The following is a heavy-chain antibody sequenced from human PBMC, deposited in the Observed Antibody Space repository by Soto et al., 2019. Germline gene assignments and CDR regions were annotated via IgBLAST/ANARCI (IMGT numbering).Heavy chain of an antibody. J-gene: IGHJ6*02. V-gene: IGHV1-18*04. CDR3: ARGRRGYGMDV. CDR2: IGTYNNDT. Sequence: ASVKVSCKASCYTFTNSGINWVRQAPGKGLECMGLIGTYNNDTIHAQNLEGRVTTTTATSTSKAYKELSSLRSGDTAVYLGARGRRGYGMDVWGQGTTVTVSS. CDR1: CYTFTNSG. D-gene: IGHD3-10*01.